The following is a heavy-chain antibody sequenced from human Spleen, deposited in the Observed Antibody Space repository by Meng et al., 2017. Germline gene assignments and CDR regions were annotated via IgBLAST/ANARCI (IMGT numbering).Heavy chain of an antibody. CDR2: IKGDGSTS. CDR3: ARDLDYYDSSGYLPGY. J-gene: IGHJ4*02. V-gene: IGHV3-74*01. Sequence: GESLKISCAASGFTFSSYWMSWVRQAPGKGLVWVSRIKGDGSTSSYTDSVKGRFTSSRDNAKNTLYLQMDSLRVEDTAVYYCARDLDYYDSSGYLPGYWGQGTLVTVSS. CDR1: GFTFSSYW. D-gene: IGHD3-22*01.